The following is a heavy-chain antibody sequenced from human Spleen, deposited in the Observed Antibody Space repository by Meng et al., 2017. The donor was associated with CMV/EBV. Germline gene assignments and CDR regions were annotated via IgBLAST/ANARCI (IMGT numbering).Heavy chain of an antibody. D-gene: IGHD6-13*01. CDR1: GSRFTDYW. CDR2: IFPGDSDT. Sequence: GESLKISCKDSGSRFTDYWIAWVRQMPGKGLEWMGIIFPGDSDTRYSPSFQGQVTISADTSINTAYLQWSSLKASDTAIYYCARQADSSNRGNYYYYGMDVWGQGTTVTVSS. CDR3: ARQADSSNRGNYYYYGMDV. V-gene: IGHV5-51*01. J-gene: IGHJ6*02.